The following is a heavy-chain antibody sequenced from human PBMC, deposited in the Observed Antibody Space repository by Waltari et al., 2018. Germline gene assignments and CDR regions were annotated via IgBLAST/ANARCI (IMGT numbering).Heavy chain of an antibody. Sequence: QVQLVQSGAEVKKPGSSVKVSCKASGGTFSSYAISWVRQAPGQGLEWMGRIIPIFGTANYAQKFQGRVTITADKSTSTAYMELSSLRSEDTATYYCAHRQRQSGGWDVGVFDVWGQGAMVTVSS. J-gene: IGHJ3*01. V-gene: IGHV1-69*08. D-gene: IGHD6-19*01. CDR3: AHRQRQSGGWDVGVFDV. CDR2: IIPIFGTA. CDR1: GGTFSSYA.